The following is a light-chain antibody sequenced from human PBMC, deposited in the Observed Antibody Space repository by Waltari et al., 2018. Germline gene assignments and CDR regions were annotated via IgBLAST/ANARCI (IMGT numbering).Light chain of an antibody. J-gene: IGLJ3*02. Sequence: KFVLTQPPSVSESPGKTITISCTRSSGSIASAHVQLYQQRPGSAPSTVIYEDNRRPSGVSDRFSGSIDSSSNSASLTISGLKTEDEADYFCQAYDENNPWVIGGGTRLTVL. CDR2: EDN. V-gene: IGLV6-57*04. CDR3: QAYDENNPWV. CDR1: SGSIASAH.